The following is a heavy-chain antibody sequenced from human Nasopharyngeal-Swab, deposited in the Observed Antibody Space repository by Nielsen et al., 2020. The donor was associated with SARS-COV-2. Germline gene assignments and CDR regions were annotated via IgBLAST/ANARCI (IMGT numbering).Heavy chain of an antibody. Sequence: SDTLSLTCAVYGGSFSGYYWSWIRQSPGKGLDWIGEINHSGSANYNPSLKSRVTISIDTSKNQFSLKLSSVTAADTAVYYCARGPYSGSYYVPRSSPYLFDYWGQGTLVTVSS. V-gene: IGHV4-34*01. D-gene: IGHD1-26*01. CDR3: ARGPYSGSYYVPRSSPYLFDY. CDR1: GGSFSGYY. J-gene: IGHJ4*02. CDR2: INHSGSA.